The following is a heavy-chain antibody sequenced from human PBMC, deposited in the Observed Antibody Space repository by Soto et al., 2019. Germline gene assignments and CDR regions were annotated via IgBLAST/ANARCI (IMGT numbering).Heavy chain of an antibody. CDR1: GGSTSRYY. CDR3: ARDFSSGWSSYYYYGMEV. D-gene: IGHD6-13*01. CDR2: IYYSGST. J-gene: IGHJ6*02. V-gene: IGHV4-59*01. Sequence: SETLSLTCTVSGGSTSRYYWSWIRQPPGKGLEWIGYIYYSGSTNYNPSLKSRVTISVDTSKNQFSLKLSSVTAADTAVYYCARDFSSGWSSYYYYGMEVWGQGTTVTVSS.